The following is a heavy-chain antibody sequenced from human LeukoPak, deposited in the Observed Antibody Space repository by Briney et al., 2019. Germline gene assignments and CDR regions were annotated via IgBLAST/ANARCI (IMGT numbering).Heavy chain of an antibody. D-gene: IGHD1-1*01. CDR2: ISSSSSYI. Sequence: GGSLRLSCAASGFTFSSYSMNWVRQAPGKGLEWVSSISSSSSYIYYADSVKGRFTISRDNAKNTLYLQMNSLRAEDTAVYYCARVPTWNDGVDYWGQGTLVTVSS. V-gene: IGHV3-21*01. CDR3: ARVPTWNDGVDY. CDR1: GFTFSSYS. J-gene: IGHJ4*02.